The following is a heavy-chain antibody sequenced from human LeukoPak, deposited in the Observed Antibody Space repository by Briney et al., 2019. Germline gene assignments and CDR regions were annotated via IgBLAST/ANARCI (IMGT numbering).Heavy chain of an antibody. V-gene: IGHV4-59*01. CDR2: IYYSGST. D-gene: IGHD3-10*01. CDR3: ARGVHSRVFDY. CDR1: GGSISSYY. J-gene: IGHJ4*02. Sequence: SETLSLTCTVSGGSISSYYWSWIRQPPGKGLEWIGYIYYSGSTNNNPSLKSRVTISVDTSKNQFSLKLSSVTAADTAVYYCARGVHSRVFDYWGQGTLVTVSS.